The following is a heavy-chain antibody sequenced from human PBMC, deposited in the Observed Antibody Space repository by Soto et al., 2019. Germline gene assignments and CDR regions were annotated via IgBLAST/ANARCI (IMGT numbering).Heavy chain of an antibody. CDR2: ISSSGSYT. J-gene: IGHJ5*02. CDR3: ASARHIGP. Sequence: GGSLRLSCAASGFTFSYYYLSWIRQAPGKGLEWVSYISSSGSYTNYADSVNGRFTISRDNAENSLFLQMNSLRAEDTGVYYCASARHIGPWGQGTLVTVSS. V-gene: IGHV3-11*06. D-gene: IGHD2-21*01. CDR1: GFTFSYYY.